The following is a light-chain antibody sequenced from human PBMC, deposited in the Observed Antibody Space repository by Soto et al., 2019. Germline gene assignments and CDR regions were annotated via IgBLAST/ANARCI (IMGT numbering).Light chain of an antibody. J-gene: IGKJ1*01. Sequence: EIVLTQSPGTLSLSPGERATLSCRASQSVSTNYLAWYQRKPGQAPRLLIYGASSRATDIPARFSGSGSGTDFTLTITRLKPEDVSVYYCQQYGSSPPTFGQGTKVEL. V-gene: IGKV3-20*01. CDR3: QQYGSSPPT. CDR1: QSVSTNY. CDR2: GAS.